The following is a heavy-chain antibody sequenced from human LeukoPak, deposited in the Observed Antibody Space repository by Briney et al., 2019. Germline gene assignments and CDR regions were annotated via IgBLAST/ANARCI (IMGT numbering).Heavy chain of an antibody. CDR2: IYYSGST. J-gene: IGHJ4*02. D-gene: IGHD2-8*01. CDR1: GGSIRSYY. Sequence: PSETLSLTCTVSGGSIRSYYWSWIRQPPGKGLEWIGYIYYSGSTNYNPSLKSRVTISVDTSKNQFSLKLSSVTAADTAVYYCVRYCTNGVCYGVFDYWGQGTLVTVSS. CDR3: VRYCTNGVCYGVFDY. V-gene: IGHV4-59*08.